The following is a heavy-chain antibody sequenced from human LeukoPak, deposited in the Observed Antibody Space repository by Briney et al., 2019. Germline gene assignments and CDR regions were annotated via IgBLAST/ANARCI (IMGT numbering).Heavy chain of an antibody. V-gene: IGHV1-3*01. J-gene: IGHJ4*02. CDR3: ARESDYVWGSYRHFDY. Sequence: ASVKVSCKASGYTFTSYAMHWVRQAPGQRLEWMGWINAGNGNTKYSQKFQGRVTITRDTSASTAYKELSSLRSEDTAVYYCARESDYVWGSYRHFDYWGQGTLVTVSS. CDR1: GYTFTSYA. D-gene: IGHD3-16*02. CDR2: INAGNGNT.